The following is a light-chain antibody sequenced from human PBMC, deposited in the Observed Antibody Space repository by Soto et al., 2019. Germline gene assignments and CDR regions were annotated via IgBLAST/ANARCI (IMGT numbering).Light chain of an antibody. Sequence: EILLTQSPATLSLSPGDSATLSCRAGQSVGSRFDWYQQKPGQAPRLLISDASNRDTGVPARFSGSGSGTDFTLNISSLEPEDFAVYYCLQGSAWPPTFGGGTKVEIK. J-gene: IGKJ4*01. V-gene: IGKV3-11*01. CDR2: DAS. CDR1: QSVGSR. CDR3: LQGSAWPPT.